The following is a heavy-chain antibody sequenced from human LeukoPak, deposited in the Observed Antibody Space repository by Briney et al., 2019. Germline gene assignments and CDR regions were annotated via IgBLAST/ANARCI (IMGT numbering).Heavy chain of an antibody. CDR2: IYYSGST. V-gene: IGHV4-31*03. J-gene: IGHJ6*02. CDR1: GGSISSGGYY. CDR3: AREYYDFWSGYTYYYGMDV. D-gene: IGHD3-3*01. Sequence: SQTLSLTCTVSGGSISSGGYYWSWIRQHPGKGLEWIGYIYYSGSTYYNPSLKSRVTISVDTSKNQFSLKLSSVTAVDTAVYYCAREYYDFWSGYTYYYGMDVWGQGTTVTVSS.